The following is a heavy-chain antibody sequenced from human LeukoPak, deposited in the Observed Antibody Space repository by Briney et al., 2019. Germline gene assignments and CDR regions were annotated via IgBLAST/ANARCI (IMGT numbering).Heavy chain of an antibody. Sequence: ASVKVSCKASGYTFTSYAISWVRQAPGQGLEWMGWISAYNGNTNYAEKFQDRVTMTTDTSTSTAHMELRSLGSDDTAVYYCVREVSAANAGYMDVWGTGTTVTVSS. CDR3: VREVSAANAGYMDV. V-gene: IGHV1-18*01. J-gene: IGHJ6*03. D-gene: IGHD6-13*01. CDR1: GYTFTSYA. CDR2: ISAYNGNT.